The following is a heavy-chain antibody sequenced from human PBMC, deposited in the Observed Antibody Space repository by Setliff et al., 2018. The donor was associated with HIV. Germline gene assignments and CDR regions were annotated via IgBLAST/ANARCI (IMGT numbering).Heavy chain of an antibody. Sequence: PGGSLRLSCAASGFTFSSYSLSWVRQAPGKGLEWISYISSSGSTTYYADSVKGRFTISRDNAKNSLHLQMNSLRVEDTAVYYCVRPPDVMTKVTKANCWGRGTLVTVSS. CDR3: VRPPDVMTKVTKANC. D-gene: IGHD4-17*01. CDR1: GFTFSSYS. V-gene: IGHV3-48*01. J-gene: IGHJ2*01. CDR2: ISSSGSTT.